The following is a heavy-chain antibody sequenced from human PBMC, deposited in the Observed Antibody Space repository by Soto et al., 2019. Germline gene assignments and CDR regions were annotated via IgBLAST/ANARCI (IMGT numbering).Heavy chain of an antibody. D-gene: IGHD3-10*01. J-gene: IGHJ4*02. Sequence: GGSLRLSXAASGFTVSSNYMGWVRQAPGKGLEWVSVIYSGGSTYYADSVKGRFTISRDNSKNTLYLQMNSLRAEDTAVYYCARVGGIRAFDYWGQGTLVTVSS. CDR2: IYSGGST. CDR1: GFTVSSNY. CDR3: ARVGGIRAFDY. V-gene: IGHV3-53*01.